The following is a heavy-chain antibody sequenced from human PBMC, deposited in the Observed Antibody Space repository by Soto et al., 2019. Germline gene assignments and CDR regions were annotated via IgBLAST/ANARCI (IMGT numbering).Heavy chain of an antibody. V-gene: IGHV3-11*05. D-gene: IGHD3-10*01. Sequence: QVQLVESGGGLVKPGGSLRLSCAASGFTFSDYYMSWIRQAPGKGREWVSYISSSSSYTNYAASVKGRFTISRDNVKNSLYLQMNSLRAEDTAVYYWARGDPPLWFGEGGQGTTVTVSS. CDR3: ARGDPPLWFGE. J-gene: IGHJ6*02. CDR2: ISSSSSYT. CDR1: GFTFSDYY.